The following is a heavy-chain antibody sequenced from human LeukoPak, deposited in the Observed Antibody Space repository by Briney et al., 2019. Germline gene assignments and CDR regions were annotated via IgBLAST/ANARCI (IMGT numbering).Heavy chain of an antibody. CDR2: INAYNGNT. V-gene: IGHV1-18*04. J-gene: IGHJ5*02. D-gene: IGHD4-11*01. CDR1: GYTFTGYY. CDR3: ARYYSNTWRTLNCFDP. Sequence: ASVKVSCKASGYTFTGYYMHWVRQAPGQGLEWMGWINAYNGNTKYAQKFQGRVTMTTDTSTSTAYMELRSLRSDDTAVYYCARYYSNTWRTLNCFDPWGQGTLVTVSS.